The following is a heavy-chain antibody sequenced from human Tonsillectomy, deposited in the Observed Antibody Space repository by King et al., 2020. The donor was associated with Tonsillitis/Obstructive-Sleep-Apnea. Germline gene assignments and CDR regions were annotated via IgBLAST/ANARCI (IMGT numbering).Heavy chain of an antibody. CDR1: GASISRWVYY. Sequence: QLQESGPGLVTPSQTLSLTCTVSGASISRWVYYWSWIRHHPGKGLEWIGSIDYSGSTYSYQSLKSRVTISVDTSKNQFSLKLSSVTAADTAVYYCARDKGASYCTNGVCYFAAFDIWGQGTMVTVSS. V-gene: IGHV4-31*03. CDR3: ARDKGASYCTNGVCYFAAFDI. CDR2: IDYSGST. D-gene: IGHD2-8*01. J-gene: IGHJ3*02.